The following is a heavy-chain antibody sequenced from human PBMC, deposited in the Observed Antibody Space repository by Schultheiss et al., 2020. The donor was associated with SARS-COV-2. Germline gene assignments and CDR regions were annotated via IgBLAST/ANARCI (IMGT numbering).Heavy chain of an antibody. CDR3: ARGGYSGYYGMDV. CDR1: GGSISRYY. V-gene: IGHV4-59*12. CDR2: IYYSGST. Sequence: SQTLSLTCTVSGGSISRYYWSWIRQPPGKGLEWIGYIYYSGSTNYNPSLKSRVTISVDTSKNQFSLKLSSVTAADTAVYYCARGGYSGYYGMDVWGQGTTVTVSS. J-gene: IGHJ6*02. D-gene: IGHD5-12*01.